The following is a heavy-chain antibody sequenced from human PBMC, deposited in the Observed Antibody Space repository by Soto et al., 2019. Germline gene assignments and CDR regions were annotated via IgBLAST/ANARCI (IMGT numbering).Heavy chain of an antibody. J-gene: IGHJ3*02. CDR2: ISVGGGSI. D-gene: IGHD1-26*01. Sequence: EAHLVESGGGLVQPGRSRRLSCAASGFTFSSYAFNWVRQAPGKGLEWISHISVGGGSIFYADSVKGRFTISRDDAQNSLYLQMNTLRDEDTAIYFCVRDDKWAFDIWGQGTTVIVSS. CDR3: VRDDKWAFDI. V-gene: IGHV3-48*02. CDR1: GFTFSSYA.